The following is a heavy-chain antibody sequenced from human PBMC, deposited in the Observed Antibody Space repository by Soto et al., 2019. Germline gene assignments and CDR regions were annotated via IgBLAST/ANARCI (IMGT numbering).Heavy chain of an antibody. D-gene: IGHD3-10*01. V-gene: IGHV2-5*02. CDR3: AHIPNYYQSDWFDP. CDR1: GFSLTTRGVG. J-gene: IGHJ5*02. Sequence: QITLKESGPTLVKPTQTLTLTCTCSGFSLTTRGVGVGWIRQPPGKALECLALIYWDDDKRYSPSLQSRLSITKDTSRNQVGLTMTNVDPVDTATYYCAHIPNYYQSDWFDPWGQGTLVSVSS. CDR2: IYWDDDK.